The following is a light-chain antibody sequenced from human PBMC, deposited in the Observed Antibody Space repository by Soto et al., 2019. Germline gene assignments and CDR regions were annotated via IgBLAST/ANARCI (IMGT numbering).Light chain of an antibody. Sequence: QSALTQPPSVSGSPGQSVAISCTGTSSDVGSYNRVSWYQQPPGAAPKLMIYEVSNRPSGVPDRFSGSQSGNTASLTISGLQAEDEADYYCNSYTGSSTYVFGTGTKLTVL. CDR2: EVS. CDR1: SSDVGSYNR. V-gene: IGLV2-18*02. CDR3: NSYTGSSTYV. J-gene: IGLJ1*01.